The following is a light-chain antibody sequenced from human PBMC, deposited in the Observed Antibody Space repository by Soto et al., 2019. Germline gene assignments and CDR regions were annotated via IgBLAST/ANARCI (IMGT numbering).Light chain of an antibody. J-gene: IGLJ1*01. CDR2: ANI. CDR1: SSNIGAGYD. V-gene: IGLV1-40*01. Sequence: QSVLTQPPSVSGAPGQRVTISCTGSSSNIGAGYDVHWYQQRPGAAPTLLISANINRPSGVPDRFSGSKSGTSASLAITGLQADDEGDYYCQSYASTLSARYVFGTGTKVTVL. CDR3: QSYASTLSARYV.